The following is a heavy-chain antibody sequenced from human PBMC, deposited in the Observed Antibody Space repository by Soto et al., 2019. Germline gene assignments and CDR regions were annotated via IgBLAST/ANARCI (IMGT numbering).Heavy chain of an antibody. CDR3: ARTKSYGAYDV. CDR1: GFTLSDYY. V-gene: IGHV3-72*01. J-gene: IGHJ3*01. D-gene: IGHD3-10*01. Sequence: EVKLVESGGGLVQPGGSLRLSCAVSGFTLSDYYIDWVRQAPGKGLEWLARSRDKANSFSTDYAASVKGRLSISRDDSESSVFLQMNSLRTEDTALYYCARTKSYGAYDVWGHGIVVIVSS. CDR2: SRDKANSFST.